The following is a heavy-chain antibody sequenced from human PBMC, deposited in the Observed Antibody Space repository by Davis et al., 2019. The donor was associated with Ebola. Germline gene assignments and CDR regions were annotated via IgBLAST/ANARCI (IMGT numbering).Heavy chain of an antibody. CDR3: ARDRDSSSVDVDYYYGMDV. J-gene: IGHJ6*04. Sequence: ASVKVSCKASGYTFTSYGISWVRQAPGQGLEWMGWISAYNGNTNYAQKLQGRVTMTTDTSTSTAYMELRSLRSDDTAVYYCARDRDSSSVDVDYYYGMDVWGKGTTVTVSS. D-gene: IGHD6-6*01. V-gene: IGHV1-18*01. CDR1: GYTFTSYG. CDR2: ISAYNGNT.